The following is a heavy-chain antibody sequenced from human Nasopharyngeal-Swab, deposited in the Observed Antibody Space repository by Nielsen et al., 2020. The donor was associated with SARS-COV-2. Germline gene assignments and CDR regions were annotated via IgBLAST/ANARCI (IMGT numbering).Heavy chain of an antibody. Sequence: GESLKISCAASGFTFNSYAMSWVRQAPGKGLEWVSAISGSGGSTYYADSVKGRFTISRDNSKNTLYLQMNSLRAEDTAVYYCARGYKCGNYWGQGTLVTVSS. CDR1: GFTFNSYA. CDR2: ISGSGGST. D-gene: IGHD5-18*01. CDR3: ARGYKCGNY. J-gene: IGHJ4*02. V-gene: IGHV3-23*01.